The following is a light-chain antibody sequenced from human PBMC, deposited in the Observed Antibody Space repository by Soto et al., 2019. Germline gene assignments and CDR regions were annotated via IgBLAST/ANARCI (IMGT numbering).Light chain of an antibody. CDR3: QQSYSTPRT. J-gene: IGKJ1*01. CDR2: AAS. V-gene: IGKV1-39*01. CDR1: QSISNY. Sequence: DIQMTQSPSSLSASVGDRVTITCPASQSISNYLNWYQQKPGKAPKLLMFAASSLQSGVPSRFSGGGSGTDFTLTISSLQPEDFATYYCQQSYSTPRTFGQGTKVEIK.